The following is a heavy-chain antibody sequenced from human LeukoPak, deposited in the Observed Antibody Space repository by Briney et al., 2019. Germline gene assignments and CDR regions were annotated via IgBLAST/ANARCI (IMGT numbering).Heavy chain of an antibody. CDR2: IWYDGSNK. J-gene: IGHJ4*02. CDR3: ARDTTARYLDY. Sequence: GGSLRLSCAASGFTFSSYGMHWVRQAPGKGLEWVAVIWYDGSNKYYADSVKGRFTISRDNSKNMVFLQMNSLRDDDTAVYYCARDTTARYLDYWGQGTLVIVSS. V-gene: IGHV3-33*01. CDR1: GFTFSSYG. D-gene: IGHD1-1*01.